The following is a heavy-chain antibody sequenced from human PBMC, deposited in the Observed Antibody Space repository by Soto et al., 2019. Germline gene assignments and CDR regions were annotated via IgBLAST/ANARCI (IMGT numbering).Heavy chain of an antibody. Sequence: EVQLLESGGGLVQPGGSLRVSCEASGFTFSSYDMNWVRQAPGKGLEWVSGISGSGGSTHYADSVKGRFTISRDNSRNTLYLQMNSLRVDDTAVYYCAKGAGSDSRRYWGQGTLVTVSS. CDR2: ISGSGGST. CDR1: GFTFSSYD. V-gene: IGHV3-23*01. D-gene: IGHD2-21*01. CDR3: AKGAGSDSRRY. J-gene: IGHJ4*02.